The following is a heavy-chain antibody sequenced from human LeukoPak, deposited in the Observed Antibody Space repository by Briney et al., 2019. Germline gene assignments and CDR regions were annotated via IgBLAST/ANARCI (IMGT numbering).Heavy chain of an antibody. CDR3: AKFGSGWYQIDY. D-gene: IGHD6-19*01. J-gene: IGHJ4*02. Sequence: GGSLRLFCAPSGFPLSIYCMHWVRQAPGKGLEWVAFIRYDGTSQYYADSVKGRFPISRVISKNTLYLQMNSLRAQHTPVSYCAKFGSGWYQIDYWGQGTLVTVSS. V-gene: IGHV3-30*02. CDR1: GFPLSIYC. CDR2: IRYDGTSQ.